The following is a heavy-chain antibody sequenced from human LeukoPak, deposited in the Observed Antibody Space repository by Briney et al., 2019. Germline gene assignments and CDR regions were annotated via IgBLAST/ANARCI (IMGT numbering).Heavy chain of an antibody. D-gene: IGHD2-2*01. V-gene: IGHV4-34*01. CDR2: INHSGST. Sequence: PSETLSLTCAVYGGSFSGYYWSWIRQPPGKGLEWIGEINHSGSTNYNPSLKSRVTISVDTSKNQFSLKLSSVTAADTAVYYCARGAVSSPNPVTSAVYSDFDYWGQGTLVTVSS. J-gene: IGHJ4*02. CDR3: ARGAVSSPNPVTSAVYSDFDY. CDR1: GGSFSGYY.